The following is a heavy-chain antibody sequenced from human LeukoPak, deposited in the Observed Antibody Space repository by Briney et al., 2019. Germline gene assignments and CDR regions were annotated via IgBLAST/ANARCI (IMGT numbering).Heavy chain of an antibody. J-gene: IGHJ6*03. CDR1: GYSISSGYY. CDR2: IYHSGST. V-gene: IGHV4-38-2*02. CDR3: ARGLLDYYYYYMDV. D-gene: IGHD3-10*01. Sequence: SETLSLTCTVSGYSISSGYYWGWLRQPPGKGLEWIGSIYHSGSTYYNPSLKSRVTISVDTSKNQFSLKLSSVTAADTAVYYCARGLLDYYYYYMDVWGKGTTVTISS.